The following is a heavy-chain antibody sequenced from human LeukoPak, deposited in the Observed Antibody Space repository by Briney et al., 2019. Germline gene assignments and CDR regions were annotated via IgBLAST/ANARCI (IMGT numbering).Heavy chain of an antibody. CDR2: IIPIFGTA. CDR3: ARAPTSITMIVVEYYGMDV. V-gene: IGHV1-69*01. J-gene: IGHJ6*02. D-gene: IGHD3-22*01. CDR1: GGTFSSYA. Sequence: SVKVSCKSSGGTFSSYAISWVRQAPGQGLEWMGGIIPIFGTANYAQKFQGRVTITADESTSTAYMELSSLRSEDTAVYYCARAPTSITMIVVEYYGMDVWGQGTTVTVS.